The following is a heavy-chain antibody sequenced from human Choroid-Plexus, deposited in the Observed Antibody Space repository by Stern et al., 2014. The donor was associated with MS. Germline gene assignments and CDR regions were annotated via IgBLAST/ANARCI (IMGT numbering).Heavy chain of an antibody. V-gene: IGHV3-30*18. D-gene: IGHD2/OR15-2a*01. CDR2: VSYDGSNK. CDR1: GFTFGSCA. Sequence: QVQLVQSGGGVVQPGRPLRLSCVASGFTFGSCAMHWVRQAPGKGLERVAGVSYDGSNKYYADSVKGRFTIYRDNSQNTLYMQMSSLRPEDTAVYYCAKDRQYLTYFFDHWGQGSLVTVSS. CDR3: AKDRQYLTYFFDH. J-gene: IGHJ5*02.